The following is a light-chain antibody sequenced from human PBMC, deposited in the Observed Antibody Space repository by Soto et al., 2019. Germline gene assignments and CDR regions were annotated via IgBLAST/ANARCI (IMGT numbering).Light chain of an antibody. CDR2: EVS. V-gene: IGLV2-14*01. CDR1: SEDVGGYNY. Sequence: QSVLTQPASVTGSPGQSITISCSGTSEDVGGYNYVSWYQHHPAKGPKLMIYEVSNRPSGLSDRFSGSKSGNTASLTISGPQAEDEADYYCSSYTSSNTLVFGSGTKLTVL. J-gene: IGLJ1*01. CDR3: SSYTSSNTLV.